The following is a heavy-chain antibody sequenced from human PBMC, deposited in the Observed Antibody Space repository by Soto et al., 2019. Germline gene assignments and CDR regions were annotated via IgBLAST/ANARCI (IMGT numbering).Heavy chain of an antibody. J-gene: IGHJ6*02. CDR1: GYTFTSYG. CDR2: ISTYDGDT. V-gene: IGHV1-18*04. CDR3: ARDQVAKWAPGSAMVNYYYGMDA. D-gene: IGHD5-18*01. Sequence: QVQLVQSGAEVKKPGASVKVSCKASGYTFTSYGISWVRQAAGQGLEWMGWISTYDGDTNYAQNFQGRVTMSTDTSTSTAYMEMRSLRSDDTAVYYCARDQVAKWAPGSAMVNYYYGMDAWGQGTTVTVSS.